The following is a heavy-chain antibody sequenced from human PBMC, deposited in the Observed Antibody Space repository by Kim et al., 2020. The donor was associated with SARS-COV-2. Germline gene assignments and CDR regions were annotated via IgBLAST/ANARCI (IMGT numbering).Heavy chain of an antibody. Sequence: GGSLRLSCAASGFTFSSYTMNWVRQAPGKGLEWVSSISSGGSYISYADSLKGRFTISRDNAKNSLYLQMNSLRADDTAVYYCARDPGRFGAFWGQGTLVTVSS. D-gene: IGHD3-10*01. J-gene: IGHJ4*02. CDR2: ISSGGSYI. CDR1: GFTFSSYT. CDR3: ARDPGRFGAF. V-gene: IGHV3-21*01.